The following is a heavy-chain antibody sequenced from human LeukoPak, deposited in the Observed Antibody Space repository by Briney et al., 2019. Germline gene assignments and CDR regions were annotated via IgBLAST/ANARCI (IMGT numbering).Heavy chain of an antibody. Sequence: SSVKVSCKASGGTFSSYAISWVRQASGQGLGWMGGIIPIIGTANYSHKFQGRVTITADESTSTAYMELSSLRSEDTAVYYCARGNGVRGDFDYWGQGTLVTVS. J-gene: IGHJ4*02. CDR3: ARGNGVRGDFDY. CDR1: GGTFSSYA. D-gene: IGHD3-10*01. V-gene: IGHV1-69*13. CDR2: IIPIIGTA.